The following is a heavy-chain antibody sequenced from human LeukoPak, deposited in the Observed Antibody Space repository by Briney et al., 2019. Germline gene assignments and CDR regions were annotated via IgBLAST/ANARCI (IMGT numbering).Heavy chain of an antibody. CDR3: ARVPLD. V-gene: IGHV4-59*06. D-gene: IGHD3-10*01. J-gene: IGHJ4*02. CDR1: GGPISSHY. Sequence: PSETLSLTCTVSGGPISSHYWSWIRQPPGKGLEWIGYIYYSGSTCHNPSLKSRVTISVDTSKNQFSLKLSSVAAADTAVYYCARVPLDWGQGTLVTVSS. CDR2: IYYSGST.